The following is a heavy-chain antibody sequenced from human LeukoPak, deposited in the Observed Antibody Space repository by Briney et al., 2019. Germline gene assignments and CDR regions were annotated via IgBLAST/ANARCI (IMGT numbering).Heavy chain of an antibody. V-gene: IGHV1-2*02. CDR3: ARRTRTASWYGGSIDY. CDR1: GYTFTGYY. CDR2: INPNSGGT. Sequence: ASVKVSCKASGYTFTGYYTHWVRQAPGQGLEWMGWINPNSGGTNYAQKFQGRVTMTRDTSISTAYMELSRLRSDDTAIYYCARRTRTASWYGGSIDYWGHGTQVTVSS. D-gene: IGHD6-13*01. J-gene: IGHJ4*01.